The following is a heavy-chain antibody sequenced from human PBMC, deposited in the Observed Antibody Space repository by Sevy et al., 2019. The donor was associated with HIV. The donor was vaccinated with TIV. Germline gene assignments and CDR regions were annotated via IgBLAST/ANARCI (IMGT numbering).Heavy chain of an antibody. CDR3: ARRDLGIDV. V-gene: IGHV4-38-2*01. D-gene: IGHD3-16*01. CDR2: FHHSGNT. J-gene: IGHJ6*03. CDR1: NYSITSGYY. Sequence: SETLSLTCAVSNYSITSGYYWGWIRQTPGKGLEWIGSFHHSGNTYYNPSLKSRVSISVDMSTNQCSLKLSSVTAADTAVYYGARRDLGIDVWGKGTTVTVSS.